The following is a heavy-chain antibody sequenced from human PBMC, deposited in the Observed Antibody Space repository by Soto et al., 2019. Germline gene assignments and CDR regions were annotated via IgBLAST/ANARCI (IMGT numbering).Heavy chain of an antibody. D-gene: IGHD2-8*01. V-gene: IGHV4-39*01. J-gene: IGHJ6*02. CDR3: ARAYCTNGVCYEGIYYGMDV. CDR2: IYYSGST. Sequence: SETLSLTCAVSGGSISTSNWWSWVRQPPGKGLDWIGSIYYSGSTYYNPSLKSRVTISVDTSKNQFSLKLSSVTAADTAVYYCARAYCTNGVCYEGIYYGMDVWGQGTTVTVSS. CDR1: GGSISTSNW.